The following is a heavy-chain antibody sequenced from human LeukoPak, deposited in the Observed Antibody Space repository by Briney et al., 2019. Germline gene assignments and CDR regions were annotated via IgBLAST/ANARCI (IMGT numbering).Heavy chain of an antibody. Sequence: TGGSLRLSCAVSGFTVSSTYMSWVRQAPGKGLEWVSVLYSGGNTYYADSVKGRFTISRDRSKKTLYLQMSSLRAEDTAVYYCARDIPELVIPWGQGTLVTVSS. CDR2: LYSGGNT. CDR1: GFTVSSTY. D-gene: IGHD1-1*01. J-gene: IGHJ5*02. CDR3: ARDIPELVIP. V-gene: IGHV3-66*01.